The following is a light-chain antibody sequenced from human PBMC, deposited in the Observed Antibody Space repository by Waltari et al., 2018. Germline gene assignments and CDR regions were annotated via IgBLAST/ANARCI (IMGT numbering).Light chain of an antibody. CDR1: CSHIGYDR. CDR3: GTWDHSLHGLV. CDR2: DND. J-gene: IGLJ2*01. Sequence: QSVLTPPPSVSAAPGQKVTISCSGSCSHIGYDRLSLYRQLPGTAPKVLIYDNDERTSGIPDRFFGSKSGTSAALVITGLQTGDEAYYYCGTWDHSLHGLVFGGGTKLTVL. V-gene: IGLV1-51*01.